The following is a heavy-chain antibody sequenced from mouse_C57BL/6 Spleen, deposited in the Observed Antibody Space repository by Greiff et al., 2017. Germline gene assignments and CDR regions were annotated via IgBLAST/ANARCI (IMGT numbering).Heavy chain of an antibody. J-gene: IGHJ4*01. CDR3: ARFSYYGSRGAMDY. CDR1: GYTFTSYW. Sequence: VQLQQPGAELVKPGASVKLSCKASGYTFTSYWMQWVKQRPGQGLEWIGEIDPSDSYTNYNQKFKGKATLTVDTSSSTAYMQRSSLTSEDSAVYYCARFSYYGSRGAMDYWGQGTSVTVSS. V-gene: IGHV1-50*01. D-gene: IGHD1-1*01. CDR2: IDPSDSYT.